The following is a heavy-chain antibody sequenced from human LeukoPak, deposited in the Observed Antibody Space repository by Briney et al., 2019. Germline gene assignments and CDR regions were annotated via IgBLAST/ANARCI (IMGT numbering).Heavy chain of an antibody. V-gene: IGHV3-30*18. J-gene: IGHJ4*02. CDR3: AEDIGYSGYDLPYFDY. CDR2: ISYDGSNK. D-gene: IGHD5-12*01. Sequence: TGGSLRLSCAASGFTFSSYGMHWVRQAPGKGLEWVAVISYDGSNKYYADSVKGRFTISRDNSKNTLYLQMNSLRAEDTAVYYCAEDIGYSGYDLPYFDYWGQGTLVTVSS. CDR1: GFTFSSYG.